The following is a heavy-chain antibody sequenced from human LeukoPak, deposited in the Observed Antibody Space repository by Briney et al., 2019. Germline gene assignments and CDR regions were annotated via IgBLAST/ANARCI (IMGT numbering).Heavy chain of an antibody. D-gene: IGHD5-18*01. J-gene: IGHJ5*02. Sequence: SETLSLTCTVSGGSISSYYWSWIRQPPGKGLEWIGHIYYSGSTNYNPSLKSRVTISVDTSKNQFSLKLRSLTAADTAVYYCARHVGYGNNWFDPWGQGTLVTVSS. V-gene: IGHV4-59*08. CDR1: GGSISSYY. CDR2: IYYSGST. CDR3: ARHVGYGNNWFDP.